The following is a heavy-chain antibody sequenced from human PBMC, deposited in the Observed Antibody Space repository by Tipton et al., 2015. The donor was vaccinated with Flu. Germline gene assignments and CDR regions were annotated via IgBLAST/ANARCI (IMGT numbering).Heavy chain of an antibody. J-gene: IGHJ4*02. V-gene: IGHV3-53*01. D-gene: IGHD3-3*01. CDR3: ARDTIFGVAH. CDR2: IYGGGTT. CDR1: GFTVTSSY. Sequence: GSLRLSCAASGFTVTSSYMSWVRQAPGKGLEWVSVIYGGGTTDYADSVKGRFTISRDKSKNALYLQMSSLRAEDTAVYYCARDTIFGVAHWGQGTLVTVSS.